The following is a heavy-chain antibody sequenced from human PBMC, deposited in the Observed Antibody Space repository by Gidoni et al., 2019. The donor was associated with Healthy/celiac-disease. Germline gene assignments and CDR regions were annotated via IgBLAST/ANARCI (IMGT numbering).Heavy chain of an antibody. CDR2: ISYDGSNK. Sequence: QVQLVEAGGGVVQPGRSLRLTCAASGFPFSSYGMHWVRQAPGKGLEWLAVISYDGSNKYYADSVKGRFTISRDNSKNTLYLQMNSLRAEDTAVYYCAKDRLIYCGGDCYSADYWGQGTLVTVSS. CDR1: GFPFSSYG. J-gene: IGHJ4*02. V-gene: IGHV3-30*18. CDR3: AKDRLIYCGGDCYSADY. D-gene: IGHD2-21*02.